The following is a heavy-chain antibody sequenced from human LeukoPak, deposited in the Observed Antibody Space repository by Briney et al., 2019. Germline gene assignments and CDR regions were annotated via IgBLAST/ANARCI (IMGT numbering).Heavy chain of an antibody. Sequence: SETLSLTCAVYGGSFSGYYWRWSRQPPGKGLEWVGEMNHSGSTNYNPSLKSGGSISVETSKNQFSLKLSSVTAADTAVYYCARSSGSYWGQGTLVTVSS. V-gene: IGHV4-34*01. J-gene: IGHJ4*02. CDR2: MNHSGST. CDR3: ARSSGSY. CDR1: GGSFSGYY.